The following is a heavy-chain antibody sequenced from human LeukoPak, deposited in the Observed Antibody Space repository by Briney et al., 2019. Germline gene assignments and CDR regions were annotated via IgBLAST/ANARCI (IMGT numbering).Heavy chain of an antibody. V-gene: IGHV3-7*03. J-gene: IGHJ4*02. CDR1: GFTFSSYW. CDR3: ARVDVEPLNPYYFDY. Sequence: GGSLRLSCAASGFTFSSYWMSWVRQAPGKGLEWVANIKQDGSEKYYVDSVKGRFTISRDNAKNSLYLQMNSLRAEDTAVYYCARVDVEPLNPYYFDYWGQGTLVTVSS. CDR2: IKQDGSEK. D-gene: IGHD1-14*01.